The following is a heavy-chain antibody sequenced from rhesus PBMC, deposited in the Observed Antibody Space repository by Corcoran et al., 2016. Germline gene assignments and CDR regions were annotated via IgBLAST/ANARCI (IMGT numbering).Heavy chain of an antibody. D-gene: IGHD3-3*01. V-gene: IGHV3S5*01. CDR3: AKGAPGRWTGYYAYYGLDS. Sequence: EVQLVATGGGLVQPGGSLTLSWSACGFPFRRYGMRWVRRAPGTVARWFSAINRGGEITNYADAGKGRCTISKDKAKKTPSLQMNSLRAEDTAVYYCAKGAPGRWTGYYAYYGLDSWGQGVVVTVSS. J-gene: IGHJ6*01. CDR1: GFPFRRYG. CDR2: INRGGEIT.